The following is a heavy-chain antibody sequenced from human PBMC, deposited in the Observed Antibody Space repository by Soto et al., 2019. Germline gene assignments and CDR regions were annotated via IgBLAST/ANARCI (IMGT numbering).Heavy chain of an antibody. CDR3: ARDRHIVLVPAARLDY. V-gene: IGHV3-48*02. Sequence: EVQLVESGGGLVQPGGSLRLSCAASGFTFSSYSMNWVRQAPGKGLEWVSYISSSSSTIYYADSVKGRFTISRDNAKNSLYLQMNSLRDEDTAVYYCARDRHIVLVPAARLDYWGQGTLVTVSS. CDR2: ISSSSSTI. D-gene: IGHD2-2*01. J-gene: IGHJ4*02. CDR1: GFTFSSYS.